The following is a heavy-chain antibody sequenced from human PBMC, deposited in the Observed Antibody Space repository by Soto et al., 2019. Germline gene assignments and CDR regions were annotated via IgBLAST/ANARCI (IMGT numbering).Heavy chain of an antibody. J-gene: IGHJ4*02. CDR1: GGAFNNYG. CDR2: IIPLFSTT. V-gene: IGHV1-69*01. Sequence: QVELVQSGAEVKKPGSSVRVSCKASGGAFNNYGFTWVRQASGQGLEWMGQIIPLFSTTHYAQKFQGRVSITEDGSTSTVHMALSSLTSEDTAVYYCARDGNLSSSYGDFDYWGQGTLVIVSS. D-gene: IGHD6-6*01. CDR3: ARDGNLSSSYGDFDY.